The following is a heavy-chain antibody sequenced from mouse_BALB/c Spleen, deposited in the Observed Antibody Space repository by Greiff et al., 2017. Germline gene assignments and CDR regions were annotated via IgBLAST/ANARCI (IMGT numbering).Heavy chain of an antibody. D-gene: IGHD2-3*01. V-gene: IGHV1-18*01. CDR3: ASGGYYGGVVAWFAY. CDR2: INPNNGGT. CDR1: GYTFTEYT. J-gene: IGHJ3*01. Sequence: EVKLQQSGPELVKPGASVKISCKTSGYTFTEYTMHWVKQSHGKSLEWIGGINPNNGGTSYNQKFKGKATLTVDKSSSTAYMELRSLTSEDSAVYYCASGGYYGGVVAWFAYWGQGTLVTVSA.